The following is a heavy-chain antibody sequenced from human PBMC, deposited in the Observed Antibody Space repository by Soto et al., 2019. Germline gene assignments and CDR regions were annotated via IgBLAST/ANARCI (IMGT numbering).Heavy chain of an antibody. CDR2: INAGNGNT. V-gene: IGHV1-3*01. J-gene: IGHJ6*02. D-gene: IGHD2-2*02. CDR1: GYTFTSYA. Sequence: ASVKVPCKASGYTFTSYAMHWVRQAPGQRLEWMGWINAGNGNTKYSQKFQGRVTITRDTSASTAYMELSSLRSEDTAVYYCARTSIVVVPAAISVMDVWGQGTTVTVSS. CDR3: ARTSIVVVPAAISVMDV.